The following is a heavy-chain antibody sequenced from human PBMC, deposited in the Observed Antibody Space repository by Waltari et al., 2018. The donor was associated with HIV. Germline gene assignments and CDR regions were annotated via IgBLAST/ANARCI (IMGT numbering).Heavy chain of an antibody. Sequence: QVQLMQSGAEVKKPGASVKVSCTASGYTFTSYAIHWVRQAPGQRLEWMGWINAGNGNTKYSQKCQGRVTITRDTSASTAYMELSSLRSEDTAVYYCARDGYYYDSSGYSSYFDYWGQGTLVTVSS. CDR2: INAGNGNT. D-gene: IGHD3-22*01. J-gene: IGHJ4*02. V-gene: IGHV1-3*01. CDR3: ARDGYYYDSSGYSSYFDY. CDR1: GYTFTSYA.